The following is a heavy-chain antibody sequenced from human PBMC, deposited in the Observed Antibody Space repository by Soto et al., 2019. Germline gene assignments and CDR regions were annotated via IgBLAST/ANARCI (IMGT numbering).Heavy chain of an antibody. D-gene: IGHD6-19*01. Sequence: PSETLSLTCTVSGGSISSYYWSWIRQPPGKGLEWIGYIYYSGSTNYNPSLKSRVTISVDTSKNQFSLKLSSVTAADTAVYYCGXXPLIAVAGTPSNYYYYMDVWGKGTTVTVSS. CDR1: GGSISSYY. V-gene: IGHV4-59*08. CDR3: GXXPLIAVAGTPSNYYYYMDV. J-gene: IGHJ6*03. CDR2: IYYSGST.